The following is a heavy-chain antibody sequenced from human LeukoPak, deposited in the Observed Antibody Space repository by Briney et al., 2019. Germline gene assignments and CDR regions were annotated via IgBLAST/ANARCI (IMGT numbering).Heavy chain of an antibody. V-gene: IGHV4-4*07. J-gene: IGHJ2*01. Sequence: SETLSLTCTVSGGSIRSYYWSWIRQPAGKGLEWIGRIYTSGSTNYNPSLKSRVTMSVDTSKNQFSLKLSSVTAADTAVYYCARYSTVVVPAAPTGRYWYFDLWGRGTLVTVSS. CDR2: IYTSGST. CDR3: ARYSTVVVPAAPTGRYWYFDL. CDR1: GGSIRSYY. D-gene: IGHD2-2*01.